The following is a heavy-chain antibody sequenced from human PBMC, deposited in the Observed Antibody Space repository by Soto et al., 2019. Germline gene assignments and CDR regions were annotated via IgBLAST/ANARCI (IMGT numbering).Heavy chain of an antibody. CDR3: ARASGHIYATLHGPFDH. D-gene: IGHD2-8*01. CDR2: ISHDGNNK. Sequence: QVQLVESGGGVVQPGRSLRLYCAASGFTFNRHPLHWVRQAPGKGLEWVAVISHDGNNKYYADSVKGRFTISRDNSMNMLYLQMHGLRTEDTAIFYCARASGHIYATLHGPFDHWGQGALVTVSS. J-gene: IGHJ4*02. V-gene: IGHV3-30-3*01. CDR1: GFTFNRHP.